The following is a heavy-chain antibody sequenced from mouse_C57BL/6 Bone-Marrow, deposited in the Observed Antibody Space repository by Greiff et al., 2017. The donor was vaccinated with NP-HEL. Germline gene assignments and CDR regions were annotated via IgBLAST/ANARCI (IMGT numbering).Heavy chain of an antibody. Sequence: QVQLQQPGAELVKPGASVKVSCKASGYTFTSYWMHWVKQRPGQGLEWIGRIHPSDSDTNYNQKFKGKATLTVDKSSSTAYMQISSLTSEDSAVYYGAIKEDGSSYGYFDVWGTGTTVTVSS. CDR3: AIKEDGSSYGYFDV. V-gene: IGHV1-74*01. D-gene: IGHD1-1*01. CDR1: GYTFTSYW. CDR2: IHPSDSDT. J-gene: IGHJ1*03.